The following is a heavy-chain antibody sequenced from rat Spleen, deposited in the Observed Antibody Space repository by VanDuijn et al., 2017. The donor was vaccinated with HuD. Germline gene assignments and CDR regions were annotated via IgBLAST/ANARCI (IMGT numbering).Heavy chain of an antibody. CDR2: ISTGGGNT. V-gene: IGHV5-25*01. J-gene: IGHJ3*01. CDR1: GFTFSNYY. Sequence: EVQLVESGGGSVQPGRSMKLSCAASGFTFSNYYMAWVRQAPTKGLEWVASISTGGGNTYYRDSVKGRFTISRDNAKSSLYRQTDSLRSEDTGTYYCTTSRHGYWGQGTLVTVSS. CDR3: TTSRHGY.